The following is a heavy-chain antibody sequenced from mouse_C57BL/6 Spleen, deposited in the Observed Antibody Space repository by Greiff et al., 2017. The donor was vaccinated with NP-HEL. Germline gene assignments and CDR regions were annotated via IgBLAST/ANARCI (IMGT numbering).Heavy chain of an antibody. V-gene: IGHV1-85*01. CDR2: IYPRDGST. CDR1: GYTFTSYD. Sequence: QVHVKQSGPELVKPGASVKLSCKASGYTFTSYDINWVKQRPGQGLEWIGWIYPRDGSTKYNEKFKGKATLTVDTSSSTAYMELHSLTSEDSAVYFCARYYYDYDEYAMDYWGQGTSVTVSS. J-gene: IGHJ4*01. D-gene: IGHD2-4*01. CDR3: ARYYYDYDEYAMDY.